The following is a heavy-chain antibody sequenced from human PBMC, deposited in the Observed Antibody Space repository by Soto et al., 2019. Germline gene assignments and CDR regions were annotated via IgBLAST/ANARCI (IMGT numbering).Heavy chain of an antibody. D-gene: IGHD3-10*01. CDR3: AKDYSFYDSGNNWFDP. V-gene: IGHV3-23*01. CDR2: ISDSGGST. CDR1: GFTFSTYA. J-gene: IGHJ5*02. Sequence: PGGSLRLSCAASGFTFSTYAMSWVRQAPGKGLEWVSAISDSGGSTYYADSVKGRFTISRDNSKNTLYLQMSSLRAEDTALYYCAKDYSFYDSGNNWFDPWGQGTLVTVSS.